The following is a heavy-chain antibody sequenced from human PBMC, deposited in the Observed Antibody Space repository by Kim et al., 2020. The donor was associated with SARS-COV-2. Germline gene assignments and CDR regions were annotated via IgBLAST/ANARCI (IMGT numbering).Heavy chain of an antibody. CDR3: AKGRFSYDSSTPYDY. CDR2: ISGSGGST. D-gene: IGHD3-22*01. V-gene: IGHV3-23*01. CDR1: GFTFSSYA. J-gene: IGHJ4*02. Sequence: GGSLRLSCAASGFTFSSYAMSWVRQAPGKGLEWVSAISGSGGSTYYADSVKGRFTISRDNSKNTLYLQRNSLRAEDTAVYYCAKGRFSYDSSTPYDYWGQGTLVTVSS.